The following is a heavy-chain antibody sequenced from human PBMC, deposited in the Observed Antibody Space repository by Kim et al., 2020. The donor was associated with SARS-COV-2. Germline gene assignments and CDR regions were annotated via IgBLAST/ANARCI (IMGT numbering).Heavy chain of an antibody. CDR1: GFTFSSYW. Sequence: GGSLRLSCAASGFTFSSYWMHWVRQVPGKGLVWVSRMNSDGSSTSYADSVKGRFTISRDNAKNTLYLQMNNLRAEDTAVYYCLREAGSYEAFDIWGQGTMVTVSS. D-gene: IGHD3-10*01. CDR2: MNSDGSST. CDR3: LREAGSYEAFDI. V-gene: IGHV3-74*01. J-gene: IGHJ3*02.